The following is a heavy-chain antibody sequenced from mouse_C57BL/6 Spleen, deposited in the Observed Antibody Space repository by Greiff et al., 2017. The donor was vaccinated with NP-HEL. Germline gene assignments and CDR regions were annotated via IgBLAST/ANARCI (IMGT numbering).Heavy chain of an antibody. V-gene: IGHV5-17*01. CDR1: GFTFSDYG. J-gene: IGHJ4*01. Sequence: EVKVVESGGGLVKPGGSLKLSCAASGFTFSDYGMHWVRQAPEKGLEWVAYISSGSSTIYYADTVKGRFTISRDNAKNTLFLQMTSLRSEDTAMYYCARDYYAYAMDYWGQGTSVTVSS. CDR3: ARDYYAYAMDY. CDR2: ISSGSSTI. D-gene: IGHD1-1*01.